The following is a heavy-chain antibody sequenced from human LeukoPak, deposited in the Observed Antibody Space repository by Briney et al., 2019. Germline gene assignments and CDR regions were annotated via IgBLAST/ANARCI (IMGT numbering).Heavy chain of an antibody. CDR1: GFTFSSYV. CDR3: AKDLLGQLQTDY. V-gene: IGHV3-23*01. D-gene: IGHD1-7*01. CDR2: IGRSDDT. Sequence: GGSLRLSCAASGFTFSSYVMSWVRQAPGKGLEWVSTIGRSDDTYYADSLKGRFTISRDNFKNMLYLQMNSLRAEDTALYYCAKDLLGQLQTDYWGQGTLVTVSS. J-gene: IGHJ4*02.